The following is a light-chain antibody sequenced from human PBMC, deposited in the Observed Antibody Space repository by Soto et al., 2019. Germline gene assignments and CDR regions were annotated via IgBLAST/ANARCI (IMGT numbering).Light chain of an antibody. CDR2: EGS. CDR3: WSYAGSSRPAV. Sequence: QSALTQPASVSGSPGQSITISCTGTSSDVGSYNLVSWYQQHPGKAPKLMIYEGSKRPSGVSNRFSGSKSGNTASLTISGLQAEDEADYYCWSYAGSSRPAVFGGGTQLTVL. V-gene: IGLV2-23*01. CDR1: SSDVGSYNL. J-gene: IGLJ7*01.